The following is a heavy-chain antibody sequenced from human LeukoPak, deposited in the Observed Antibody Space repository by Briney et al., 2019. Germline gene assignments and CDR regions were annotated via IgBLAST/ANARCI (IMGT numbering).Heavy chain of an antibody. CDR3: ARGFNVLRYFDWPSRWFDP. V-gene: IGHV4-34*01. J-gene: IGHJ5*02. Sequence: SETLSLTCAVYGGSFSGYYWSWIRQPPGKGLEWLGEINHSGSTNYNPSLKSRVTISVDTSKNQFSLKLSSVTAADTAVYYCARGFNVLRYFDWPSRWFDPWGQGTLVTVSS. CDR2: INHSGST. D-gene: IGHD3-9*01. CDR1: GGSFSGYY.